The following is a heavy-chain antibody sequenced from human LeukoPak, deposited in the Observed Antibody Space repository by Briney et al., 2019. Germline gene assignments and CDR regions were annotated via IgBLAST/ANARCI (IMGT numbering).Heavy chain of an antibody. J-gene: IGHJ4*02. D-gene: IGHD3-22*01. CDR1: GYTFTGYY. CDR2: INPNSGGT. V-gene: IGHV1-2*06. Sequence: ASVKVSCKASGYTFTGYYMHWVRQAPGQGLEWMGRINPNSGGTNYAQKFQGRVTMTRDTSISTAYMEPSRLRSDDTAVYYCARPSSSGYYRYYFDYWGQGTLVTVSS. CDR3: ARPSSSGYYRYYFDY.